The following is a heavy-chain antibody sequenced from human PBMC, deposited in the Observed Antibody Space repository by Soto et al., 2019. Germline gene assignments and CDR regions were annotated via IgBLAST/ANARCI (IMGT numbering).Heavy chain of an antibody. CDR1: GGSISSSSYY. V-gene: IGHV4-39*01. Sequence: QLQLQESGPGLVKPSETLSLTCTVSGGSISSSSYYWGWIRQPPGKGLEWIGSIYYSGSTYYNPSLKSRVTISVDTSKNQFSLKLSSVTAADTAVYYCANNDYGDFAYGEDDYWGQGTLVTVSS. J-gene: IGHJ4*02. D-gene: IGHD4-17*01. CDR2: IYYSGST. CDR3: ANNDYGDFAYGEDDY.